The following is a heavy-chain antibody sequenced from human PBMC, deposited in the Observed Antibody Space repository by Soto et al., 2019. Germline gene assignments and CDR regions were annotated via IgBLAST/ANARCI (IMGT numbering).Heavy chain of an antibody. V-gene: IGHV1-58*01. CDR3: AADPSIGHDSSGFHFQH. D-gene: IGHD3-22*01. J-gene: IGHJ1*01. CDR1: GFTFTSSA. Sequence: VASVKVSCKASGFTFTSSAVQWVRQARGQRLEWIGWIVVGSGNTNYAQKFQERVTITRDMSTSTAYMELSSLRSEDTAVYYCAADPSIGHDSSGFHFQHWGQGTLVTVSS. CDR2: IVVGSGNT.